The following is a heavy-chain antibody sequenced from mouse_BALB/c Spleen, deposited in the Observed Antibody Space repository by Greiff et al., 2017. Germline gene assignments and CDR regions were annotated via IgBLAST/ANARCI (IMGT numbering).Heavy chain of an antibody. Sequence: VQLQQPGAELVRPGASVKLSCKASGYTFTSYWMNWVKQRPEQGLEWIGRIDPYDSETHYNQKFKDKAILTVDKSSSTAYMQHSRLTAEDSAVYYCAGAGDGYWFAYWGQGTLVTVSA. CDR1: GYTFTSYW. D-gene: IGHD2-3*01. J-gene: IGHJ3*01. V-gene: IGHV1-74*01. CDR2: IDPYDSET. CDR3: AGAGDGYWFAY.